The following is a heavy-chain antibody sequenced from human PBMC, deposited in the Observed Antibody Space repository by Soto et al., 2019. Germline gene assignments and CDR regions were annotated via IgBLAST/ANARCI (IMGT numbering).Heavy chain of an antibody. V-gene: IGHV4-61*01. CDR3: ARDPQGDGRQDFDY. J-gene: IGHJ4*02. CDR1: GGSVSSGSYY. Sequence: SETLSLTCTVSGGSVSSGSYYWSWIRQPPGKGLEWIGYIYYSGSTNYNPSLKSRATISVDTSKNQFSLKLSSVTAADTAMYYCARDPQGDGRQDFDYWSQGTLVTVSS. CDR2: IYYSGST. D-gene: IGHD1-26*01.